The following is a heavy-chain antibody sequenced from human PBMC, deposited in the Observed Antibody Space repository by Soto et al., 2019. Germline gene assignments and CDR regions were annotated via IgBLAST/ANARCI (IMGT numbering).Heavy chain of an antibody. D-gene: IGHD4-4*01. J-gene: IGHJ4*02. Sequence: QLQLQELGPGLVKPSETLSLTCTVSGGSISSSSYYWGWIRQPPGKGLEWIGSIYYSGSTYYNPSLKSRVTISVDTSKNQFSLKLSSVTAADTAVYYCARFYRHWDGYTNPPGDYFDYWGQGTLVTVSS. CDR3: ARFYRHWDGYTNPPGDYFDY. V-gene: IGHV4-39*01. CDR2: IYYSGST. CDR1: GGSISSSSYY.